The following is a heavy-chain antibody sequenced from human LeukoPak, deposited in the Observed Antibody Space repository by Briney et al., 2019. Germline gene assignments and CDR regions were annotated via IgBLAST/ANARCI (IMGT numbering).Heavy chain of an antibody. J-gene: IGHJ5*02. CDR3: ANINANYDILTGYFVDP. Sequence: GGSLRLSCAASGFTFSSYAMSWVRQAPGKGLEWVSAISGSGGSTYYADPVKGRFTISRDNSKNTLYLQMNSLRAEDTAVYYCANINANYDILTGYFVDPWGQGTLVTVSS. V-gene: IGHV3-23*01. CDR1: GFTFSSYA. CDR2: ISGSGGST. D-gene: IGHD3-9*01.